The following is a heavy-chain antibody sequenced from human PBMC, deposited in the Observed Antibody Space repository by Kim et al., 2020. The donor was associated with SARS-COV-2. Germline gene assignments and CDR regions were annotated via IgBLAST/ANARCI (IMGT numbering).Heavy chain of an antibody. CDR1: GLTFSSYG. V-gene: IGHV3-23*01. CDR3: AREGDPAAKYGMAV. CDR2: ISGSGGTT. Sequence: GGSLRLSCAASGLTFSSYGVSWVRQAPGKGLEWVSAISGSGGTTYYADSVKGRFTISRDNAKNSLYLQMNSLRAEDTAVYYCAREGDPAAKYGMAVGGQG. D-gene: IGHD3-16*01. J-gene: IGHJ6*01.